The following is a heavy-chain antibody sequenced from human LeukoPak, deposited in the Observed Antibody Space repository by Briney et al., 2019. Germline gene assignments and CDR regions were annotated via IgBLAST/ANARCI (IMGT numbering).Heavy chain of an antibody. D-gene: IGHD3-3*01. V-gene: IGHV1-18*01. J-gene: IGHJ4*02. CDR2: ISAYNGNT. CDR3: ARVVPYYDFWSGPAGGDY. Sequence: ASVKVSCKASGYTFTSYGISWVRQAPGQGLEWMGWISAYNGNTNYAQKLQGRVTMTTDTSTSTAYMELRSLRSDDTAVYYCARVVPYYDFWSGPAGGDYWGQGTLVTVSS. CDR1: GYTFTSYG.